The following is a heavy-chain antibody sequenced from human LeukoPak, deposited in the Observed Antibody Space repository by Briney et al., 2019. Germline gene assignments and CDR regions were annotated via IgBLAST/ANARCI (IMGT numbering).Heavy chain of an antibody. CDR3: ARESSSWYNIDY. Sequence: ASVKVSCKASGYTFTSCDINWVRQATGQGLEWMGWMNPNSGNTGYAQKFQGRVTMTRNTSISTAYMELSSLRSEDTAVYYCARESSSWYNIDYWGQGTLVTVSS. J-gene: IGHJ4*02. D-gene: IGHD6-13*01. CDR2: MNPNSGNT. V-gene: IGHV1-8*01. CDR1: GYTFTSCD.